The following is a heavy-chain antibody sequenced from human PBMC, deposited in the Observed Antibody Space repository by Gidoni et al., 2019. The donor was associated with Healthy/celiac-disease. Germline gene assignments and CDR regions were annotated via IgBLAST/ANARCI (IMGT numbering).Heavy chain of an antibody. Sequence: EVQLVESGGGLVKPGGSLRLSCAASGFTFSSYSMTWVRQAPGKGLEWVSSISSSSSYIYYADSVKGRFTISRDNAKNSLYLQMNSLRAEDTAVYYCARDYIAVAGPYYFDYWGQGTLVTVSS. CDR2: ISSSSSYI. D-gene: IGHD6-19*01. J-gene: IGHJ4*02. CDR1: GFTFSSYS. V-gene: IGHV3-21*01. CDR3: ARDYIAVAGPYYFDY.